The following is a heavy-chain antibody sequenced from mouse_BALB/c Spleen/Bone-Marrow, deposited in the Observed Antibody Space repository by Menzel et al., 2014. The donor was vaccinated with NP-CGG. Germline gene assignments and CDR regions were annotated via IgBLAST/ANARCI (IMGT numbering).Heavy chain of an antibody. V-gene: IGHV1S81*02. CDR2: INLTNGRS. J-gene: IGHJ4*01. D-gene: IGHD1-1*01. CDR3: ARRGEYYGAMDY. CDR1: GYTFNNYW. Sequence: QVQLQQSGAELVKPGASVKLSCRASGYTFNNYWMHWVRQRPGQGLEWIGEINLTNGRSNYNEKFKRKATLTVDKSSSAAYMQLSSLTSEDSAVYYCARRGEYYGAMDYWGQGTSVTVSS.